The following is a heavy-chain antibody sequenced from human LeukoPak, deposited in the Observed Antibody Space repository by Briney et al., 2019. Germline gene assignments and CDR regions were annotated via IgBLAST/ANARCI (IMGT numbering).Heavy chain of an antibody. CDR2: ISAYNGNT. Sequence: GASVKVSRKASGYTFTSYGISWVRQAPGQGLEWMGWISAYNGNTNYAQKLQGRVTMTTDTSTSTAYMELRSLRSDDTAVYYCARGPGVVRGVIYGEDFDYWGQGTLVTVSS. J-gene: IGHJ4*02. CDR3: ARGPGVVRGVIYGEDFDY. CDR1: GYTFTSYG. D-gene: IGHD3-10*01. V-gene: IGHV1-18*01.